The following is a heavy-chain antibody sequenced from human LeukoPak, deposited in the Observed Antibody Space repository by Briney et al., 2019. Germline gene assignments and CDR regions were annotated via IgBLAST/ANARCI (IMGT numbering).Heavy chain of an antibody. V-gene: IGHV4-39*01. Sequence: SETLSLTCTVSGASISSSSYYWDWIRQPPGKGLEWIGCIYYSGSTYYNPSLKSRVTISVDTSKNQFSLKLSSVTAADTAVYYCARGPERYIVATIDGVSRDYWGQGTLVTVSS. J-gene: IGHJ4*02. CDR2: IYYSGST. CDR3: ARGPERYIVATIDGVSRDY. D-gene: IGHD5-12*01. CDR1: GASISSSSYY.